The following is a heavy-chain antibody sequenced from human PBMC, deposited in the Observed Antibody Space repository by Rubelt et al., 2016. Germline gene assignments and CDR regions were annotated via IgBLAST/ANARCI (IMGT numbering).Heavy chain of an antibody. D-gene: IGHD3-10*01. CDR3: ATALTWFGELSYFDY. CDR2: INPNSGGT. J-gene: IGHJ4*02. Sequence: GGMGRINPNSGGTNYAQKFQGRVTMTRDTSISTAYMELSSLRSEDTAVYYCATALTWFGELSYFDYWGQGTLVTVSS. V-gene: IGHV1/OR15-1*04.